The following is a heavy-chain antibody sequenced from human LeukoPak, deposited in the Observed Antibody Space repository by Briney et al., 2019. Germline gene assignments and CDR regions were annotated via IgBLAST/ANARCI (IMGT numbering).Heavy chain of an antibody. Sequence: GASVKVSCKASGYTTNSYAMNWVRQAPGQGLEWMAWINTNTGNPTYAQGFTGRFVFSLDTSVSTAYLQISSLKAEDTAVYYCARDLDYDILTGPPHPYMDVWGKGTTVTVSS. CDR3: ARDLDYDILTGPPHPYMDV. D-gene: IGHD3-9*01. V-gene: IGHV7-4-1*02. CDR2: INTNTGNP. J-gene: IGHJ6*03. CDR1: GYTTNSYA.